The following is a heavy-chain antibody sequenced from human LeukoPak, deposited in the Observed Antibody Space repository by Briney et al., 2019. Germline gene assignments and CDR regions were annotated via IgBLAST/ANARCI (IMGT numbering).Heavy chain of an antibody. CDR1: GYTFTNNY. CDR2: IYPRDGST. CDR3: ARDQEGFDY. V-gene: IGHV1-46*01. Sequence: ASVKVSCTASGYTFTNNYLHWVRQAPGQGLEWMGMIYPRDGSTSYAQNFQGRVTVTRDTSTTTVHMELRGLRSEDTAVYYCARDQEGFDYWGQGTVVTVSS. J-gene: IGHJ4*02.